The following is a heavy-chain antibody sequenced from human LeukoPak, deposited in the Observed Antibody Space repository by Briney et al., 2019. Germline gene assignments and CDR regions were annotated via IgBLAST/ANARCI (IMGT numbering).Heavy chain of an antibody. Sequence: GGSLRLSCAASGFTFSSYSMNWVRQAPGKGLEWVSSISSSSSYIYYADSTKGRFTISRDNAKNSLYLQMNSLRAEDTAVYYCARGTLSRFDYWGQGTLVTVSS. J-gene: IGHJ4*02. CDR1: GFTFSSYS. CDR3: ARGTLSRFDY. V-gene: IGHV3-21*01. CDR2: ISSSSSYI.